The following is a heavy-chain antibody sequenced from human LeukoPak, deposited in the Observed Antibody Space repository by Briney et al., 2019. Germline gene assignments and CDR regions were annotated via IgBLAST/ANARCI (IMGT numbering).Heavy chain of an antibody. CDR3: ARDLAVAGTSDDY. CDR2: IKQDGSDK. Sequence: PGGSLRLSCAASGFTFSTYWMSWVRQAPGKGLEWVANIKQDGSDKYYVDSVKGRFTISRDNAKNSLYLQMNSLRDEDTAVYYCARDLAVAGTSDDYWGQGTLVTVSS. CDR1: GFTFSTYW. D-gene: IGHD6-19*01. J-gene: IGHJ4*02. V-gene: IGHV3-7*03.